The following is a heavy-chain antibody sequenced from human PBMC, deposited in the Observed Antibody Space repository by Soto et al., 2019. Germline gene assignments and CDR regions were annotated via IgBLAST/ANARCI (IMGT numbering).Heavy chain of an antibody. CDR2: ISGSGGRT. Sequence: EVQLLESGGGLVQPGGSLRLSCAASGFTFSNYSVTWVRQAPVKGLEWVSTISGSGGRTYYADSVKGRFTISRYNSKNTLYLQMNSLRSEDTAVYYCAKDQGSSWYEIDYWGQGTLVTVSS. J-gene: IGHJ4*02. D-gene: IGHD6-13*01. CDR1: GFTFSNYS. CDR3: AKDQGSSWYEIDY. V-gene: IGHV3-23*01.